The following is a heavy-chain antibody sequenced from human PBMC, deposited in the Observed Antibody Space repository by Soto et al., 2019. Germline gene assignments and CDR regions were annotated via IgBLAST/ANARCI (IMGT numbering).Heavy chain of an antibody. D-gene: IGHD3-10*01. V-gene: IGHV1-69*08. CDR1: GGTFSSYT. CDR2: IIPILGIA. Sequence: QVQLVQSGAEVKKPGSSVKVSCKASGGTFSSYTISWVRQAPGQGLEWMGRIIPILGIANYAQKFQGRVTITADKSTSTAYMELSSLRSEDTAVYYCAREARLDYYGSGSPFDYWGQGTLVTVSS. CDR3: AREARLDYYGSGSPFDY. J-gene: IGHJ4*02.